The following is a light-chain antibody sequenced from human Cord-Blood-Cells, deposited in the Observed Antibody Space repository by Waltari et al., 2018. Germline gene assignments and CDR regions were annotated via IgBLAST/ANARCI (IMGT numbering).Light chain of an antibody. CDR2: DVS. J-gene: IGLJ3*02. CDR3: SSYTSSSTWV. V-gene: IGLV2-14*03. Sequence: QSALTQPASVSGSPGQSITISCPGTSSDVGGYNYVSWYQQHTGKAPKLMIYDVSNRPSGVSNRFSGSKAGNTASLTISGLQAEDEAYYYCSSYTSSSTWVFGGGTKLTVL. CDR1: SSDVGGYNY.